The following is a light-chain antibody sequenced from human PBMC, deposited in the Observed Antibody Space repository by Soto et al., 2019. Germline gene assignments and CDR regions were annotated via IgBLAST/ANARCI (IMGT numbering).Light chain of an antibody. Sequence: EIVLTQSPGTLSSSPGERATLSCRASQSIDSKYLACYQHKPGQAPRLLSYATSRRATGIPYRFGGSGSGTDFPITINRLEPEDFAVSSLQQSFASSRTFGQGTQVDI. J-gene: IGKJ1*01. CDR2: ATS. CDR1: QSIDSKY. V-gene: IGKV3-20*01. CDR3: QQSFASSRT.